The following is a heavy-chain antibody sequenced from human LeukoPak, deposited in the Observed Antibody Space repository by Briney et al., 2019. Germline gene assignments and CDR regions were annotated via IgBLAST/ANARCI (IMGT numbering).Heavy chain of an antibody. V-gene: IGHV4-38-2*02. Sequence: SETLSLTCTVSGYSISSGYYRGWIRQPPGKGLEWIGSIYYSGSTYYNPSLKSRVTISVDTSKNQFSLKLSSVTAADTAVYYCARHRAVTSYKNWFDPWGQGTLVTVSS. CDR1: GYSISSGYY. D-gene: IGHD4-17*01. CDR3: ARHRAVTSYKNWFDP. J-gene: IGHJ5*02. CDR2: IYYSGST.